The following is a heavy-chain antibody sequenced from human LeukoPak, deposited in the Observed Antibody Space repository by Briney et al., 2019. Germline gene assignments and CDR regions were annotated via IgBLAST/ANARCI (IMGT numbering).Heavy chain of an antibody. CDR3: ARGGGAGLGY. J-gene: IGHJ4*02. V-gene: IGHV1-2*02. CDR2: ISANIGGT. Sequence: ASVKVSCKASGYTFTGYDIHWVRQAPGQGLEWMGWISANIGGTNYAQKIQGRVTMTRDTSISRAYMELSSLRSDDTAVYYCARGGGAGLGYWGQGTLVTVSS. CDR1: GYTFTGYD.